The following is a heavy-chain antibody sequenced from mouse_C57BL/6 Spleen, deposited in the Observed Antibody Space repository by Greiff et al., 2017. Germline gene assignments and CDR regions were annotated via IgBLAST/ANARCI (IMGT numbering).Heavy chain of an antibody. CDR2: IHPYSGST. CDR1: GYTFTSYW. D-gene: IGHD2-4*01. CDR3: ARSDDYDSWFAY. Sequence: QVQLQQPGAELVKPGASVKLSCKASGYTFTSYWMHWVKQRPGQGLEWIGMIHPYSGSTNYNEKFKSKATLTVDKSSRTAYMQLSSLTSEDSAVYYCARSDDYDSWFAYWGQGTLVTVAA. V-gene: IGHV1-64*01. J-gene: IGHJ3*01.